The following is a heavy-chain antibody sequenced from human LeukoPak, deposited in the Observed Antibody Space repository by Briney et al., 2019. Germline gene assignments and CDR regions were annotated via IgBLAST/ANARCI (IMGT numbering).Heavy chain of an antibody. CDR3: ASSGYGTSGYPYYFDY. CDR2: IYYSGST. Sequence: SETLSLTCTVSGGSLSSYYWSWIRQPPGKGLEWIGYIYYSGSTNYNPSLKSRVTISVDTSKNQFSLKLSSVTAADTAVYYCASSGYGTSGYPYYFDYWGQGTLVTVSS. V-gene: IGHV4-59*01. J-gene: IGHJ4*02. CDR1: GGSLSSYY. D-gene: IGHD5-12*01.